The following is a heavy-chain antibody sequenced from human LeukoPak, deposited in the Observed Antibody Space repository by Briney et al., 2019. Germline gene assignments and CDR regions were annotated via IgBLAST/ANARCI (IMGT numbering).Heavy chain of an antibody. V-gene: IGHV4-4*07. D-gene: IGHD4-17*01. J-gene: IGHJ4*02. CDR1: GGSISSYY. CDR3: ATGGLNDYGDSSTFDY. Sequence: SETLSLTCTVSGGSISSYYWSWIRQPAGEGQEWIGRIYTSGSTNYNPSLKSRVTMSVDTSKNQFSLKLSSVTAADTAVYYCATGGLNDYGDSSTFDYWGQGTLVTVSS. CDR2: IYTSGST.